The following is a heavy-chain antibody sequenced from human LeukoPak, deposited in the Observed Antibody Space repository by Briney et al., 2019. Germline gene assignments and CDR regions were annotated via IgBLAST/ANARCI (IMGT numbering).Heavy chain of an antibody. V-gene: IGHV4-39*02. Sequence: SETLSLTCTVSGGSISSSSYYWGWIRQPPGKGLEWIGSIYYSGSTYYNPSLKSRVTISVDTSKNQFSLELSSLTAADTAVYYCARDWGSHFDYWGQGTLVTVSS. CDR1: GGSISSSSYY. CDR3: ARDWGSHFDY. CDR2: IYYSGST. J-gene: IGHJ4*02. D-gene: IGHD3-16*01.